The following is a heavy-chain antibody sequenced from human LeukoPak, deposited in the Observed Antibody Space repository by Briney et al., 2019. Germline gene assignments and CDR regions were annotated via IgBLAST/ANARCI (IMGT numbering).Heavy chain of an antibody. CDR1: GFTVSSNY. Sequence: QPGGSLRLSCAASGFTVSSNYMSWVRQAPGKGLEWVANIKQDGSEKYYVDSVKGRFTISRDNAKNSLYLQMNSLRAEDTAVYYCARGDDWQPRLIFDYWGQGTLVTVSS. J-gene: IGHJ4*02. V-gene: IGHV3-7*01. CDR2: IKQDGSEK. D-gene: IGHD3-9*01. CDR3: ARGDDWQPRLIFDY.